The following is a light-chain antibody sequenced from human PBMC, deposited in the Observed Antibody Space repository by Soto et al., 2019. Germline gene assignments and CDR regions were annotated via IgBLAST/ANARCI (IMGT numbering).Light chain of an antibody. Sequence: LTQPPSASGSPGQSVTISCTGTSSDVGGYNYVSWYQQHPGKAPKLMIYEVSKRPSGVPDRFSGSKSGNTASLTVSGLQAEDEADYYCSSYAGSTGFGTGTKVTVL. CDR1: SSDVGGYNY. CDR2: EVS. V-gene: IGLV2-8*01. CDR3: SSYAGSTG. J-gene: IGLJ1*01.